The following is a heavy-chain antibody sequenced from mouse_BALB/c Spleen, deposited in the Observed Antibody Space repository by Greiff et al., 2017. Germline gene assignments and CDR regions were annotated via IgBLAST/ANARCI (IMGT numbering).Heavy chain of an antibody. J-gene: IGHJ4*01. CDR2: ISSGGSYT. Sequence: EVQRVESGGGLVKPGGSLKLSCAASGFTFSSYAMSWVRQSPEKRLEWVAEISSGGSYTYYPDTVTGRFTISRDNAKNTLYLEMSSLRSEDTAMYYCARSYGGYAMDYWGQGTSVTVSS. CDR1: GFTFSSYA. V-gene: IGHV5-9-4*01. CDR3: ARSYGGYAMDY. D-gene: IGHD2-10*02.